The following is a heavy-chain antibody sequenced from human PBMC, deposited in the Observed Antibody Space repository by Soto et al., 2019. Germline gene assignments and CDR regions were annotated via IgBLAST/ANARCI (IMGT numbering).Heavy chain of an antibody. CDR1: WGIFSTFA. V-gene: IGHV1-69*13. Sequence: PVEVSCKASWGIFSTFAISLLRQAPGQGLEWMGGIIPLFGTPNYAQRFQGRVTITADESTSTAYMELSRLRSEDTAVYYCARDRDDYGSGNYYNRIDFWGQGTLVTVSS. D-gene: IGHD3-10*01. J-gene: IGHJ4*02. CDR3: ARDRDDYGSGNYYNRIDF. CDR2: IIPLFGTP.